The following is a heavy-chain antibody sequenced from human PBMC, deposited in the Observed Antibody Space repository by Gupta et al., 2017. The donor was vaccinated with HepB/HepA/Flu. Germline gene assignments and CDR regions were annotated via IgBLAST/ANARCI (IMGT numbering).Heavy chain of an antibody. V-gene: IGHV1-18*01. CDR3: ARRTSNDYYYYGMDV. CDR2: ISAYNGNT. Sequence: QVQLVQSGAEVTKPGASVKVSCKASGYTFSSYGISWVRQAPGQGLEWMGWISAYNGNTNYAQKFQGRVTMTTDTSTSTAYMELRSLRSDDTAVYYCARRTSNDYYYYGMDVWGQGTTVTVSS. CDR1: GYTFSSYG. D-gene: IGHD1-1*01. J-gene: IGHJ6*02.